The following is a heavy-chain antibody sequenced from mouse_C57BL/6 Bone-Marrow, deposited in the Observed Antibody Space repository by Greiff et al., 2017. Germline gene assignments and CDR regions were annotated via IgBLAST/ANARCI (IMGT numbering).Heavy chain of an antibody. D-gene: IGHD1-1*01. Sequence: QVQLQQPGAELVKPGASVKMSCKASGYTFTSYWITWVKQRPGQGLEWIGDIYPGSGSTNYTEKFKSKATLTVDTSSSTAYMQLSSLTSEDSAVYYCARSRYYNGSGPDLDYWGQGTTLTVSS. CDR3: ARSRYYNGSGPDLDY. CDR1: GYTFTSYW. CDR2: IYPGSGST. J-gene: IGHJ2*01. V-gene: IGHV1-55*01.